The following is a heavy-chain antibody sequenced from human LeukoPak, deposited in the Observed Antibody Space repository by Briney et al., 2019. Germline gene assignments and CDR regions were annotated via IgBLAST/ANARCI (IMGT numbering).Heavy chain of an antibody. V-gene: IGHV1-46*01. Sequence: ASVKVSCKASGYTFTSYYMHWVRQAPGQGLEWMGIINPSGGSTSYAQKFQGRVTMTRDMSTSTVYMELSSLRSEDTAVYYCARGLSYDSSRYYYDSKYYFDYWGQGTLVTVSS. J-gene: IGHJ4*02. CDR1: GYTFTSYY. D-gene: IGHD3-22*01. CDR2: INPSGGST. CDR3: ARGLSYDSSRYYYDSKYYFDY.